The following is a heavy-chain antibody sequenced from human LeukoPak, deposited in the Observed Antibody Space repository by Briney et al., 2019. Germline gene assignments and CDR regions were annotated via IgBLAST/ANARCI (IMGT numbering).Heavy chain of an antibody. Sequence: SGTLSLTCAVSGGSISSNNWWGWVRQPPGKGLEWIGEIYHSGSPNYNPSLKSRVTISVDRSKNQFSLKLSSVTAADTAVYYCARVKGATGTTIRVWFDPWGQGTLVTVSS. D-gene: IGHD1-7*01. CDR2: IYHSGSP. J-gene: IGHJ5*02. CDR3: ARVKGATGTTIRVWFDP. CDR1: GGSISSNNW. V-gene: IGHV4-4*02.